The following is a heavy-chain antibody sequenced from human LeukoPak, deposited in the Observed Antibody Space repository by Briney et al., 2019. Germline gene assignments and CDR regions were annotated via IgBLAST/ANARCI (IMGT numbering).Heavy chain of an antibody. CDR1: GFTFSSYW. V-gene: IGHV3-7*01. CDR2: IKQDGSEK. J-gene: IGHJ4*02. Sequence: PGGSLRLSCAASGFTFSSYWMSWVRQAPGKGLEWVANIKQDGSEKYYVDSVKGRFTISRDNAKNSLYLQMNSLRAEDTAVYYCASSEWIQLWRYDYWGQGTLVTVSS. CDR3: ASSEWIQLWRYDY. D-gene: IGHD5-18*01.